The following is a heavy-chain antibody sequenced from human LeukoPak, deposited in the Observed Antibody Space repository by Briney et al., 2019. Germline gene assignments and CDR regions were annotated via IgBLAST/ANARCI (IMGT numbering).Heavy chain of an antibody. Sequence: GGSLRLSCAASGFTFSDYYMSWIRQAPGKGLEWVSYISSSGSTIYYADSVKGRFTISRDNAKNSLYLQMNSLRAEDTAVYYWLVDTAMVTSYYMDVWGKGTTVTVS. CDR2: ISSSGSTI. D-gene: IGHD5-18*01. CDR1: GFTFSDYY. J-gene: IGHJ6*03. V-gene: IGHV3-11*01. CDR3: LVDTAMVTSYYMDV.